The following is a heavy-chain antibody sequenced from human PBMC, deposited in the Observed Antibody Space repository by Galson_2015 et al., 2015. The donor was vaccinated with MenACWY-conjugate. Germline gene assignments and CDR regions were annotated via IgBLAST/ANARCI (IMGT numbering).Heavy chain of an antibody. D-gene: IGHD3-16*01. Sequence: SLRLSCAVSGFTFSSYWMHWVRQAPGKGLVWVSRINSDGSSTSYADTAKGRFTISRDNAKNTLYLQMNSLRAEDTAVYYCARTGGGPPRGCDYWGQGTLVTISS. CDR3: ARTGGGPPRGCDY. CDR2: INSDGSST. J-gene: IGHJ4*02. CDR1: GFTFSSYW. V-gene: IGHV3-74*01.